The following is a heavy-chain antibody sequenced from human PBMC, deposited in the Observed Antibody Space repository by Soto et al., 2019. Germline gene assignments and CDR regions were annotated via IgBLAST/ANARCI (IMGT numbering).Heavy chain of an antibody. V-gene: IGHV3-33*01. Sequence: QVQLVESGGGVVQPGRSLRLSCAASGFTFSSYGMHWVRQAPGKGLGWVAVIWYDGSNKYYADSVKGRFTISRDNSKNTLYLQMNSLRAEDTAVYYCARDTPGIEDYWGQGTLVTVSS. CDR1: GFTFSSYG. D-gene: IGHD6-13*01. CDR2: IWYDGSNK. CDR3: ARDTPGIEDY. J-gene: IGHJ4*02.